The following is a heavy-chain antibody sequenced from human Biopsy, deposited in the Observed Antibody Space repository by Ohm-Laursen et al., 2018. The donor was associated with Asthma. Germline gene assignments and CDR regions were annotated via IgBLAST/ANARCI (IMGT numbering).Heavy chain of an antibody. CDR2: ISGYNGDT. CDR1: GYTFSNYA. Sequence: GASVKVSCKASGYTFSNYAISWVRQAPGQGLEWMGWISGYNGDTKFAQNVKGRLSLTTDTSTSTAYMELRSLTSDDTAVYYCVRDKVVVVPGSKGPTDWFDPWGQGTLVTVSS. D-gene: IGHD2-15*01. V-gene: IGHV1-18*04. J-gene: IGHJ5*02. CDR3: VRDKVVVVPGSKGPTDWFDP.